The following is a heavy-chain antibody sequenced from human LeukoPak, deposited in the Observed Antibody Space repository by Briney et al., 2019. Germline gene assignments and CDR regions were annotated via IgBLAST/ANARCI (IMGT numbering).Heavy chain of an antibody. Sequence: SETLSLTCAVYGGSFSGYYWSWIRQPPGKGLEWIGEINHSGSTNYSPSLKSRVTISVDTSKNQFSLKLSSVTAADTAVYYCARGGIVVVRLYYGMDVWGQGTTVTVSS. CDR2: INHSGST. J-gene: IGHJ6*02. V-gene: IGHV4-34*01. CDR1: GGSFSGYY. D-gene: IGHD3-22*01. CDR3: ARGGIVVVRLYYGMDV.